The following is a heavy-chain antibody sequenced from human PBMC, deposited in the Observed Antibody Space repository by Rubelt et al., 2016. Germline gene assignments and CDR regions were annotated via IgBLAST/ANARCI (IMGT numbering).Heavy chain of an antibody. J-gene: IGHJ4*02. V-gene: IGHV3-7*05. CDR2: IQPDGSER. D-gene: IGHD6-6*01. CDR3: ASASVG. CDR1: GFSFSSPW. Sequence: EVHLEESGGGLVQPGGSLRLSCVGSGFSFSSPWMSWIRQAPGKGREWVATIQPDGSERYYVVFVKGRLTISRDNAKNSLYLQMDSLRVEETAGYYCASASVGWGQGTVVTVSS.